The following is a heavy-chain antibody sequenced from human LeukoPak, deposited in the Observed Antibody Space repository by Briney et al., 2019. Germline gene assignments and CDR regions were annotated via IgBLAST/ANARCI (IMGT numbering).Heavy chain of an antibody. CDR3: ARDAVAGYYYYYGMDV. D-gene: IGHD6-19*01. V-gene: IGHV3-66*01. CDR1: GFTFSSYA. Sequence: GGSLRLSCAASGFTFSSYAMHWVRQAPGKGLEWVSVIYSGGSTYYADSVKGRFTISRDNSKNTLYLQMNSLRAEDTAVYYCARDAVAGYYYYYGMDVWGQGTTVTVSS. CDR2: IYSGGST. J-gene: IGHJ6*02.